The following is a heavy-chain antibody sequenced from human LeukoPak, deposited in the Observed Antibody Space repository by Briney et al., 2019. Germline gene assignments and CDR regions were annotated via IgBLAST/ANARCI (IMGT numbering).Heavy chain of an antibody. CDR3: ARWFDP. J-gene: IGHJ5*02. V-gene: IGHV3-66*01. Sequence: GGSLRLSCAASGFTVSSNYMSWVRQAPGKGLECASVIYSDGSTYYADSVKGRFAISRDNSKNTLYLQMNSLRVEDTAVYFCARWFDPWGQGTLVTVSS. CDR2: IYSDGST. CDR1: GFTVSSNY.